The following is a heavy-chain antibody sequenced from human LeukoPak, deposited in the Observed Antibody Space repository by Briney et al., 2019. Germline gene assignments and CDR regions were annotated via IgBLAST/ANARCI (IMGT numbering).Heavy chain of an antibody. CDR3: ARVSVVVVAANNWFDP. CDR1: GGSFSGYY. Sequence: PSETVSLTCGVYGGSFSGYYWSWIPQPPGKGLEWIGEINHSGSTNYNPSLKSRVTISVDTSKNQFSLKLSSVTAADTAVYYCARVSVVVVAANNWFDPWGQGTLVTVSS. CDR2: INHSGST. V-gene: IGHV4-34*01. J-gene: IGHJ5*02. D-gene: IGHD2-15*01.